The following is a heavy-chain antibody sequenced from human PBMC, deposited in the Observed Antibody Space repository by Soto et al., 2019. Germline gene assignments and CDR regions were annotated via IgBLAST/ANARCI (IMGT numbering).Heavy chain of an antibody. Sequence: GESLKISCKGFGYSFANYWSNWVRQMHGKGLEWMASIDPSDSYITYSPSFQGHVTISADKSISTAYLQWSSLKASDTAMYYGARLFTYGSGRDYYGLDVWGQGTTVTVSS. V-gene: IGHV5-10-1*01. CDR3: ARLFTYGSGRDYYGLDV. CDR2: IDPSDSYI. D-gene: IGHD3-10*01. CDR1: GYSFANYW. J-gene: IGHJ6*02.